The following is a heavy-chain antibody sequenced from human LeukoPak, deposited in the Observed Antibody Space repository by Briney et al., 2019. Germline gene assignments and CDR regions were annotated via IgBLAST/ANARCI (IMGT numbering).Heavy chain of an antibody. CDR3: TTDLSHVVVVAAYFDY. CDR1: GFTFTTYG. Sequence: GGSLRLSCAASGFTFTTYGMSWVRQAPGKGLEWVSTISGSGGRTYYADSVKGRFTISRDDSKNTLYLQTNSLKTEDTAVYYCTTDLSHVVVVAAYFDYWGQGTLVTVSS. D-gene: IGHD2-15*01. V-gene: IGHV3-23*01. CDR2: ISGSGGRT. J-gene: IGHJ4*02.